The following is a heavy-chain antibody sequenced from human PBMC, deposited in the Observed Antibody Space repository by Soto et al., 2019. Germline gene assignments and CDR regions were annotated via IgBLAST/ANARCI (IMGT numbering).Heavy chain of an antibody. Sequence: GGSLRLSCATSGFTFHDHAMTWVRQAPGKGLEWVGFIRNTPYGGTTDYAASVRGRFTISRDDSASIAYLQMNSLKTEDSGLYYCSRGSFGYYGPWGPGTLVTVSS. CDR1: GFTFHDHA. CDR3: SRGSFGYYGP. J-gene: IGHJ5*02. D-gene: IGHD2-2*03. V-gene: IGHV3-49*04. CDR2: IRNTPYGGTT.